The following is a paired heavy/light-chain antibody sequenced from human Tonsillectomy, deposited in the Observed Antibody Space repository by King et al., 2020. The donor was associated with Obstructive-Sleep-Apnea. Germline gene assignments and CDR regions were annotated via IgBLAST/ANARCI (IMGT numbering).Light chain of an antibody. Sequence: EIVMTQSPATLSVSPGERVTLSCRASQSVSNNLAWYQQKPGQAPRLLIYAASTRATGIPARFSGRGSGTEFTLTISSLQSEDFAVYYCQQYDNWPPYTFGQGTKLEIK. CDR2: AAS. CDR3: QQYDNWPPYT. J-gene: IGKJ2*01. CDR1: QSVSNN. V-gene: IGKV3-15*01.
Heavy chain of an antibody. CDR1: GFTFSRYA. J-gene: IGHJ5*02. D-gene: IGHD3-10*01. CDR2: ISHDGTNK. CDR3: ARDQVEITRVRGVIRTAGVGANWFDP. V-gene: IGHV3-30*04. Sequence: QVHLVESGGGVVQPGRSLRLSCAASGFTFSRYAIHWVRQAPGKGLEWVSTISHDGTNKYYGDSVKGRFTISRDNSKNTLYLQMNSLRAEDTAVYYCARDQVEITRVRGVIRTAGVGANWFDPWGQGTLVTVSS.